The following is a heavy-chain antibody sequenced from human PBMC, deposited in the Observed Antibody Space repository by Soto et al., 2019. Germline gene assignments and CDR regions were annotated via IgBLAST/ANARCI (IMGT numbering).Heavy chain of an antibody. V-gene: IGHV1-18*01. J-gene: IGHJ6*02. CDR1: GYTFTSYG. Sequence: ASVKVSCKASGYTFTSYGISWVRQAPGQGLEWMGWISAYNGNTNYAQKLQGRVTMTTDTSTSTAYMELRSLRSDDTAVYYCARGSYSSSSYYYYYYGMDVWGQGXTVTVYS. CDR2: ISAYNGNT. D-gene: IGHD6-6*01. CDR3: ARGSYSSSSYYYYYYGMDV.